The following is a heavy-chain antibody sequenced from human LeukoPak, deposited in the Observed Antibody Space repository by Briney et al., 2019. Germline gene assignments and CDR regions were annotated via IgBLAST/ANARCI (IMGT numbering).Heavy chain of an antibody. CDR1: GFTFSNYS. V-gene: IGHV3-30*18. J-gene: IGHJ4*02. D-gene: IGHD5-18*01. CDR3: AKDRRRRYNYGTGFDY. Sequence: PGGSLRLSCVGSGFTFSNYSFNWVRQAPGKGLEWVAVISYDGINKYSADSVKGRFTISRDNSKNTLYLQMNSLRAEDTAVYYCAKDRRRRYNYGTGFDYWGRGTLVTVSS. CDR2: ISYDGINK.